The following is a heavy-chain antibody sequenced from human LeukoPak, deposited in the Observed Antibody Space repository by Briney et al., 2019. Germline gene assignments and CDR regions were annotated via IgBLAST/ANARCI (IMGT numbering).Heavy chain of an antibody. V-gene: IGHV4-59*01. D-gene: IGHD3-9*01. CDR3: ARLERDILTGYLKFDY. CDR2: IYYSGST. Sequence: PSETLSLTCTVSGGSISSYYWSWIRQPPGKGLEWIGYIYYSGSTNYNPSLKSRVTISVDTSKNQFSLKLSSVTAADTAVYYCARLERDILTGYLKFDYWGQGILVTVSS. J-gene: IGHJ4*02. CDR1: GGSISSYY.